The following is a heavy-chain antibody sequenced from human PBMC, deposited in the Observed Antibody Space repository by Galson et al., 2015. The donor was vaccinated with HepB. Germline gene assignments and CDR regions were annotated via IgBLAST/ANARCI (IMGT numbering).Heavy chain of an antibody. V-gene: IGHV3-64D*06. CDR2: ISSNGGST. Sequence: SLRLSCAASGFTFSSYAMHWVRQAPGKGLEYVSAISSNGGSTYYADSVKGRFTISRDNSKNTLYLQMSSLRAEDTAVYYCMRGSLVVPDIWGQGTMVTVSS. CDR1: GFTFSSYA. CDR3: MRGSLVVPDI. J-gene: IGHJ3*02. D-gene: IGHD2-2*01.